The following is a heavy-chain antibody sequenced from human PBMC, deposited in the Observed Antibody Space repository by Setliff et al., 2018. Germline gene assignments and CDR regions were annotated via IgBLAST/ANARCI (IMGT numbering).Heavy chain of an antibody. V-gene: IGHV1-18*01. D-gene: IGHD6-19*01. CDR3: ARQQWLVGGFDY. Sequence: ASVKVSCKASGHTFITFGISWVRQAPGQGLEWMGWISAYSDDTKYAEKFQGRVTMTMDTSTGTAYMELRSLRSDDTAVYYCARQQWLVGGFDYWGQGTQVTVSS. CDR1: GHTFITFG. CDR2: ISAYSDDT. J-gene: IGHJ4*02.